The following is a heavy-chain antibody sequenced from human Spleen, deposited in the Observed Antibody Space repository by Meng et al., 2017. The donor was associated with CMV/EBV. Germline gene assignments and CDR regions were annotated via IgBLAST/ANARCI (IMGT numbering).Heavy chain of an antibody. Sequence: SVKVSCKASGYTFTGYYMHWVRQAPGQGLEWMGGIIPILGSANYAQKFQGRVTITTDESTITAYMELGSLTFEDTAVYYCARGILADWGTKSPRYYCGMDVWGQGTTVTVSS. CDR1: GYTFTGYY. D-gene: IGHD2/OR15-2a*01. CDR3: ARGILADWGTKSPRYYCGMDV. V-gene: IGHV1-69*16. CDR2: IIPILGSA. J-gene: IGHJ6*02.